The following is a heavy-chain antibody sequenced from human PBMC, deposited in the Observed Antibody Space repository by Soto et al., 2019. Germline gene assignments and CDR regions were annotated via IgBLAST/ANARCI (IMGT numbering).Heavy chain of an antibody. Sequence: SETLYITCDVSDGRLTPYFCTWIRQPPGKGLEWIGYVSYFGTTNYNPSLQSRVTISADKSKNQGSLKLSSVTAADTTVYYCARDNLVGHSYGNQIHALDNSGQGTKVT. CDR3: ARDNLVGHSYGNQIHALDN. CDR1: DGRLTPYF. J-gene: IGHJ3*02. D-gene: IGHD5-18*01. CDR2: VSYFGTT. V-gene: IGHV4-59*12.